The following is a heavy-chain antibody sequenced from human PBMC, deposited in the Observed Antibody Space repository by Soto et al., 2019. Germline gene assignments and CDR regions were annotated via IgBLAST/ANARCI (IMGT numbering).Heavy chain of an antibody. Sequence: PSETLSLTCTVSGGSISSGGYYWSWIRQHPGKGLEWIGYIYYSGSTYYNPSLKSRVTISVDTSKNQFSLKLSSVTAADTAVYYCARETRTEDYGGTRFDYWGQGTLVTVSS. D-gene: IGHD4-17*01. CDR2: IYYSGST. V-gene: IGHV4-31*03. CDR3: ARETRTEDYGGTRFDY. J-gene: IGHJ4*02. CDR1: GGSISSGGYY.